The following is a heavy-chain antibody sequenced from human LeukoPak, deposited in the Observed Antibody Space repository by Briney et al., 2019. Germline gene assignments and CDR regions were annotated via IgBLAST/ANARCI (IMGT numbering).Heavy chain of an antibody. Sequence: SETLSLTCTVSGGSISSYHWSWIRQPAGKGLEWMGLIHTSGNTNYNPSLKSRVTMAVDTSKNQHSLKLSSVTAADTAVYYCARDRDCSGGSCYSGFFDYWGQGTLVTVSS. CDR2: IHTSGNT. D-gene: IGHD2-15*01. J-gene: IGHJ4*02. V-gene: IGHV4-4*07. CDR3: ARDRDCSGGSCYSGFFDY. CDR1: GGSISSYH.